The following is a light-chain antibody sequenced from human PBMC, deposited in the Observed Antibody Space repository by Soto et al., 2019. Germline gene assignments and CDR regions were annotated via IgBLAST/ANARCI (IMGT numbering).Light chain of an antibody. J-gene: IGKJ2*01. V-gene: IGKV3-20*01. CDR1: PSLSSSY. CDR3: HQYNSWPPGT. Sequence: EIVLTQSPGTLSLPPGERATLSCRASPSLSSSYLAWYQQKPGQAPRLLIYGASSRATGIPDRFSGSGSGTDFTLTISRLEPEDFALYYCHQYNSWPPGTFGQGTKVDIK. CDR2: GAS.